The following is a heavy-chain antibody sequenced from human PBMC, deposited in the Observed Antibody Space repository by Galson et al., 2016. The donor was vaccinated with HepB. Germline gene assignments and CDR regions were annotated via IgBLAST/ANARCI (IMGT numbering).Heavy chain of an antibody. D-gene: IGHD3-22*01. CDR1: FSSYG. Sequence: FSSYGVTWVRQAPGQGLEWMGGLIPIFGTPNYAQDFQDRVTISADESMNIVYLEFSSLRSEDTAVYYCARAPWNTMMEGHSYYYYYGLDVWGQGTTVTVSS. CDR3: ARAPWNTMMEGHSYYYYYGLDV. CDR2: LIPIFGTP. J-gene: IGHJ6*02. V-gene: IGHV1-69*01.